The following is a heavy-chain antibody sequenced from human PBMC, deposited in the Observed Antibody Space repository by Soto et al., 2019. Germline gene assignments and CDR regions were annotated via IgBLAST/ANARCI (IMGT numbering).Heavy chain of an antibody. CDR1: GYSFSSNA. D-gene: IGHD6-13*01. J-gene: IGHJ4*02. CDR3: ARGGALSTSWYWGDGLDS. V-gene: IGHV1-69*06. Sequence: QVQLEQSGSEVKKSGSSVNVSCKASGYSFSSNASTWVRQAPGQGLELMRGIIPVFGTPSYAQKFQGRVTISADKSKNTSYLELRSLRSEDTAVYYCARGGALSTSWYWGDGLDSWGQGTNVTVSA. CDR2: IIPVFGTP.